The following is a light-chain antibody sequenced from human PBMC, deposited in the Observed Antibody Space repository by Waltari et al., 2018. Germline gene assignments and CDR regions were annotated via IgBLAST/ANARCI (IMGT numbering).Light chain of an antibody. CDR2: DIS. J-gene: IGKJ2*01. CDR3: QQYYRYYT. V-gene: IGKV1-5*01. CDR1: QRINTW. Sequence: IQMTQSPSALSASVRNRVTITCRDSQRINTWMAWYQQRPGKAPKVLIYDISTLESGVPSRFSGSGSGTEFTLAINNLQPEDFATYYCQQYYRYYTFGQGTKLEIK.